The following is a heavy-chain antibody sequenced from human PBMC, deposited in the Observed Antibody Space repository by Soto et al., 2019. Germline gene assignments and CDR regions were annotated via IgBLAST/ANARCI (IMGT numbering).Heavy chain of an antibody. D-gene: IGHD5-12*01. Sequence: QVQLVQSGGEVKKPGASVTVSCKASGYTFINYHITWVRQAPGQGLEWMAWINTYNGMTDYAQKFQGRVTMTRDTSKRTDYMELRYMGSEDTSVYFCAKTPRGEMATDWGQGTLVTVSS. J-gene: IGHJ4*02. CDR3: AKTPRGEMATD. V-gene: IGHV1-18*01. CDR1: GYTFINYH. CDR2: INTYNGMT.